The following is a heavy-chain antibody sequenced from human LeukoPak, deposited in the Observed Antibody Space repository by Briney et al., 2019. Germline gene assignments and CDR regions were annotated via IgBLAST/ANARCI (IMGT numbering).Heavy chain of an antibody. CDR2: ISSSGSTI. CDR3: AREIKVGLPLDC. Sequence: GGSLRLSCAASGFTFSSYEMNWVRQAPGKGLEWVSYISSSGSTIYYADSVKGRFTVSRDNTKNPLYLQMNSLRAEDTAVYFCAREIKVGLPLDCWGQGTLVTVPS. J-gene: IGHJ4*02. V-gene: IGHV3-48*03. CDR1: GFTFSSYE. D-gene: IGHD1-26*01.